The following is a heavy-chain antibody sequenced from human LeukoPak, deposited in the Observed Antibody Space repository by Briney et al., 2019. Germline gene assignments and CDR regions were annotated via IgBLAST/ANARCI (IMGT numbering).Heavy chain of an antibody. V-gene: IGHV4-59*02. J-gene: IGHJ4*02. CDR2: IYYTGT. CDR1: GGSVSDYY. Sequence: PSETLSLTCTVSGGSVSDYYWSWIRQSPGKGLEWIGYIYYTGTSYNPSLKSRVTISADTSKNPFSLNLSSVTAADTAVYYCASRKLGNDYWGQGTLVTVSS. CDR3: ASRKLGNDY. D-gene: IGHD7-27*01.